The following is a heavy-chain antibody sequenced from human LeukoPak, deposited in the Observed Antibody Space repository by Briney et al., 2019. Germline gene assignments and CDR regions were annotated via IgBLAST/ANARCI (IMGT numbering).Heavy chain of an antibody. V-gene: IGHV3-74*01. D-gene: IGHD3-22*01. Sequence: GGSLRLSCAASGFTFSSYWMHWVRQVPGKGLVWVSHINSDGSSTTYADSVKGRFAISRDNAKHTLYLHMNSLRAEDTAVYYRARDRYYTFDYWGQGSLVTVSS. CDR2: INSDGSST. CDR1: GFTFSSYW. CDR3: ARDRYYTFDY. J-gene: IGHJ4*02.